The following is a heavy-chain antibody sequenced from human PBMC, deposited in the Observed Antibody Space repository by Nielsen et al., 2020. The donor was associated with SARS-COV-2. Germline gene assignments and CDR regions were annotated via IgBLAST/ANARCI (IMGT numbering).Heavy chain of an antibody. CDR2: IGTAGDT. J-gene: IGHJ6*02. CDR1: GFTFSSYD. V-gene: IGHV3-13*04. D-gene: IGHD5-18*01. Sequence: GSLRLSCAASGFTFSSYDMHWVRQATGKGLEWVSAIGTAGDTYYPGSVKGRFTISRDNAKNSLYLQMNNLRAEDTAFYYCARYITEYTAMVSYFGMDVRGQGTTVIVSS. CDR3: ARYITEYTAMVSYFGMDV.